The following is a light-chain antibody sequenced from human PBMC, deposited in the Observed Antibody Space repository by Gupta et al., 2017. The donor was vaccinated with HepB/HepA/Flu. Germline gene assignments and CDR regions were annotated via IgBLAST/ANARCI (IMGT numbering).Light chain of an antibody. Sequence: SYVLTQPPSGSVAPGKTARITCGGNNIGSKSVHWYQQKPGQAPVLVIYYDSDRPSGIPERFSGSNSGNTATLTISRXEXGDEADXYCQVWDSSSDHPGVVFGGGTKLTV. V-gene: IGLV3-21*04. J-gene: IGLJ2*01. CDR1: NIGSKS. CDR3: QVWDSSSDHPGVV. CDR2: YDS.